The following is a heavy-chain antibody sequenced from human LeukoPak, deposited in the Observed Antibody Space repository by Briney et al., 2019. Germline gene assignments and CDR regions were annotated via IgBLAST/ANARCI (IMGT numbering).Heavy chain of an antibody. J-gene: IGHJ6*02. D-gene: IGHD2-2*01. CDR1: GFTLSSYA. CDR3: AKDDLLSIVVVPAAPKGGYYYGMDV. CDR2: ISGSGGST. V-gene: IGHV3-23*01. Sequence: PGGSLRLSCAASGFTLSSYAMSWVRQAPGKGPEWVSAISGSGGSTYYADSVKGRFTISRDNSKNALYLQMNSLRAEDTAVYYCAKDDLLSIVVVPAAPKGGYYYGMDVWGQGTTVTVSS.